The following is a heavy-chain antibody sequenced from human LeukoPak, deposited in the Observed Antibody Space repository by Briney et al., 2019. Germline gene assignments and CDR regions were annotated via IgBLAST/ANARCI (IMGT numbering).Heavy chain of an antibody. D-gene: IGHD3-9*01. J-gene: IGHJ4*02. CDR3: ARDGYEILTGYPRFDY. Sequence: GGSLRLSCAASGFTFSSYSMNWVRQAPGKGLEWVSSISSSSSYIYYADSVKGRFTISRDNAKNSLYLQMNSLRAEDTAVYYCARDGYEILTGYPRFDYWGQGTLVTVSS. V-gene: IGHV3-21*01. CDR2: ISSSSSYI. CDR1: GFTFSSYS.